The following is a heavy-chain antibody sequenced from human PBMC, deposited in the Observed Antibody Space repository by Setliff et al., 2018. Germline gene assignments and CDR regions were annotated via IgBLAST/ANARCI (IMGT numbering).Heavy chain of an antibody. J-gene: IGHJ5*02. V-gene: IGHV4-34*01. CDR1: GDSFSDYY. Sequence: SETLSLTCAVYGDSFSDYYWSWIRQPPGQGLEWIEEINHSGHTNYSPSLRSRVTMSVDTSKKQLSLKLSSVTAADTAVFYCARGYAARVGFGNWFDPWGQGTLVTVSS. CDR2: INHSGHT. CDR3: ARGYAARVGFGNWFDP. D-gene: IGHD6-6*01.